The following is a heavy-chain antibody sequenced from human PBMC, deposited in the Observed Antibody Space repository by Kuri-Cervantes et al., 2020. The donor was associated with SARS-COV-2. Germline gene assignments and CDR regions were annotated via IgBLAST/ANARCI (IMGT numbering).Heavy chain of an antibody. CDR3: ARGATVCSSTRCSYYMDV. D-gene: IGHD2-2*01. CDR2: MNPDTGNA. CDR1: GYTFTNND. Sequence: ASVKVSCKASGYTFTNNDVNWLRQARGQGLEWMGWMNPDTGNAGYAPKFQGRVTMTRITSISTAYMELTSLTPDDTAVYYCARGATVCSSTRCSYYMDVWGNGTTVTVSS. J-gene: IGHJ6*03. V-gene: IGHV1-8*02.